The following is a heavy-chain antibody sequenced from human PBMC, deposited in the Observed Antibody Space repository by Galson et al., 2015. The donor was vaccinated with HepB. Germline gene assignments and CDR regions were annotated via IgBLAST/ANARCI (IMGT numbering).Heavy chain of an antibody. V-gene: IGHV6-1*01. CDR1: GDSVSSNSAA. CDR2: TYYRPKWYN. D-gene: IGHD1-26*01. CDR3: AREPRDSGSYYDAFDV. J-gene: IGHJ3*01. Sequence: CAISGDSVSSNSAAWNWIRQSPSRGLEWLGRTYYRPKWYNDYAVSVKSRITINPDTSKNQFSLQLNSVTPEDTAVYYCAREPRDSGSYYDAFDVWGQGAMVTVSS.